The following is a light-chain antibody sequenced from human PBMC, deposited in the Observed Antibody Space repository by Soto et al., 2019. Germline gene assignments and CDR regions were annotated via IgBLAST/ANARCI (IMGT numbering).Light chain of an antibody. CDR1: QSISSW. V-gene: IGKV1-5*03. J-gene: IGKJ1*01. CDR2: KAS. Sequence: DIQMTQSPSTLSASVGDRVTITCRASQSISSWLAWYQQKPGKAPKLLIYKASSLESGVPSRFSGSGSGTDFALTISSLQPEDFATYYCQQSYSDWTFGQGTKVDIK. CDR3: QQSYSDWT.